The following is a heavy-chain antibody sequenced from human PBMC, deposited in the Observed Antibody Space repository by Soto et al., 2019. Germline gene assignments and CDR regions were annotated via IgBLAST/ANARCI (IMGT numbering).Heavy chain of an antibody. CDR2: IYYSGST. J-gene: IGHJ3*02. CDR1: GGSISSSSYY. V-gene: IGHV4-39*01. CDR3: ARHVPSSSYAFDI. D-gene: IGHD6-13*01. Sequence: QLQLQESGPGLVKPSETLSLTCTVSGGSISSSSYYWGWIRQPPGKGLEWIGSIYYSGSTYYNPSLKSRVTISVDTSKNQFSLKLSSVTAADTAVYYCARHVPSSSYAFDIWGQGTMVTVSS.